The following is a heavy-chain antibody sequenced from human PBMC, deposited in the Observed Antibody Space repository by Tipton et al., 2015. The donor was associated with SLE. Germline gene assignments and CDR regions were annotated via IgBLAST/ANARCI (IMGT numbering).Heavy chain of an antibody. CDR2: ISSSSGYI. D-gene: IGHD6-19*01. J-gene: IGHJ4*02. CDR3: ARVLISSGSLDY. V-gene: IGHV3-21*06. Sequence: SLRLSCAASGFTFSSYSMNWVRQAPGKGLEWVSSISSSSGYIYYADSVKGRFTISRDNAKNSLYLQMNSLRAEDTVVYYCARVLISSGSLDYWGQGTLVTVSS. CDR1: GFTFSSYS.